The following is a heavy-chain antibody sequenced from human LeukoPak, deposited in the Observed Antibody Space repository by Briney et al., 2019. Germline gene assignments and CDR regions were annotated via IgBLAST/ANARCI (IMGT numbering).Heavy chain of an antibody. CDR2: IYYSGST. V-gene: IGHV4-59*01. CDR1: GGSSSSYY. CDR3: AGGPLGAFLFDY. D-gene: IGHD2/OR15-2a*01. Sequence: PSETLSLTCTVSGGSSSSYYWSWIPQPPGKGLEWIVYIYYSGSTNYNTPLKSRVTISVNTSKNQFSLKLSSVTAADTVVYYCAGGPLGAFLFDYWGQGNLVTVSS. J-gene: IGHJ4*02.